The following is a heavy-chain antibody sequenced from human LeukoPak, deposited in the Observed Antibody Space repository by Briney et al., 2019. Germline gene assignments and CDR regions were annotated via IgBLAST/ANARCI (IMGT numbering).Heavy chain of an antibody. J-gene: IGHJ4*02. CDR1: GFTFDDYG. D-gene: IGHD6-13*01. Sequence: GGSLRLSCAASGFTFDDYGMSWVRQAPGKGLQWVAGTNWNGGSSGYADSVKGRFTISRDNAKNSLYLQMNSLRVEDTALYYCARDHYTSNWPSDFWGQGTLVTVSS. CDR2: TNWNGGSS. CDR3: ARDHYTSNWPSDF. V-gene: IGHV3-20*04.